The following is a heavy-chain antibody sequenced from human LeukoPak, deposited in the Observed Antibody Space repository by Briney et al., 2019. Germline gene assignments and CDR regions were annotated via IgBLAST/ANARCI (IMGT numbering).Heavy chain of an antibody. CDR3: AKGPTRIAASLGVGYFDY. Sequence: SGGSLRLSCAASGFTFSSYAMNWVRQAPGKGLEWVSIISGSGDNTYYTDSVKGRFTISRDNSKNTLFLQMNSLRAEDTAVYYCAKGPTRIAASLGVGYFDYWGQGTLVTVSS. CDR2: ISGSGDNT. V-gene: IGHV3-23*01. D-gene: IGHD6-25*01. J-gene: IGHJ4*02. CDR1: GFTFSSYA.